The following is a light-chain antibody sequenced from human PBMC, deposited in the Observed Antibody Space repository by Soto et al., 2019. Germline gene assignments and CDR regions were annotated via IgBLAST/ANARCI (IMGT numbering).Light chain of an antibody. J-gene: IGLJ3*02. CDR3: LLSFSGARV. CDR1: TGTVTSSHY. CDR2: DTN. V-gene: IGLV7-46*01. Sequence: QAVVTQEPSLTVSPGGTVTLTCGSNTGTVTSSHYPYWFQQKPGQPPRTLIFDTNNRRSWTPARFSASLLGGKAALTLSGAQPEDEADYYCLLSFSGARVFGGGTKLTVL.